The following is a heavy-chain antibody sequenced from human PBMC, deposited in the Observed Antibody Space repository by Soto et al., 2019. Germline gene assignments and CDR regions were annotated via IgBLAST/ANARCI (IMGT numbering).Heavy chain of an antibody. D-gene: IGHD4-17*01. V-gene: IGHV4-30-2*01. CDR2: IYHSGST. J-gene: IGHJ4*02. CDR1: GGSISSGGYS. CDR3: ARYHADYVTRRGSFDY. Sequence: SETLSLTCAVSGGSISSGGYSWSWIRQPPGKGLEWIGYIYHSGSTYYNPSLKSRVTISVDRSKNQLSLKLSSVTAADTAVYYCARYHADYVTRRGSFDYWGQGTLVTVSS.